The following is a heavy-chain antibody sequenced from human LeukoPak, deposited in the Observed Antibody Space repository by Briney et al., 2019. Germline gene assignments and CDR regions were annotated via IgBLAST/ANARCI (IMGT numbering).Heavy chain of an antibody. Sequence: ASVKVSCKASGYTFTGYYMHWVRQAPGQGLEWMGWINPNSGGTNYAQKFQGRVTMTRDTSISTAYMELSRLRSDDTAVYYCARVSEGLLWFGELGGGDWFDPWGQGTLVTVSS. CDR1: GYTFTGYY. D-gene: IGHD3-10*01. CDR2: INPNSGGT. V-gene: IGHV1-2*02. J-gene: IGHJ5*02. CDR3: ARVSEGLLWFGELGGGDWFDP.